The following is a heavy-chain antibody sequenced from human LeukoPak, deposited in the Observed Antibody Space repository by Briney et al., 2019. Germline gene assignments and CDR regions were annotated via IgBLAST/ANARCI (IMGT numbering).Heavy chain of an antibody. D-gene: IGHD3-10*01. CDR3: ARYRYYYGSGSFYGMDV. V-gene: IGHV3-21*01. Sequence: GGSLRLSCAASGFTFSSYNMNWVRQAPGKGLEWVSSISSSSSYIYYADSVKGRFTISRDNAKNSLYLQMNSLRAEDTAVYYCARYRYYYGSGSFYGMDVWGQGTTVTVSS. CDR1: GFTFSSYN. CDR2: ISSSSSYI. J-gene: IGHJ6*02.